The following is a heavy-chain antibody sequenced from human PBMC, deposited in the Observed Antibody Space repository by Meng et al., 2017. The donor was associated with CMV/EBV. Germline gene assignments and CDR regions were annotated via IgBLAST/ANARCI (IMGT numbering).Heavy chain of an antibody. J-gene: IGHJ4*02. D-gene: IGHD3-3*01. CDR2: IIPIFGTA. V-gene: IGHV1-69*05. CDR3: ARDLGTYDFWSGYLPNFDY. Sequence: SVKVSCKASGGTFSSYAISWVRQAPGQGLEWMGGIIPIFGTANYAQKFQGRVTITTDESTSTAYMELSSLRSEDTAVYYCARDLGTYDFWSGYLPNFDYWGQGTLVTVSS. CDR1: GGTFSSYA.